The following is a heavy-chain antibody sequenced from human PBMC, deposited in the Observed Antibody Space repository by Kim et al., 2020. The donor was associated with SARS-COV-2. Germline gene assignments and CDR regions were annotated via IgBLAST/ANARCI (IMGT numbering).Heavy chain of an antibody. CDR3: ARRYCSSTSCSFDY. J-gene: IGHJ4*02. V-gene: IGHV1-69*02. Sequence: AQKFQGRVTIPADKSTSTAYMELSSLRSEDTAVYYCARRYCSSTSCSFDYWGQGTLVTVSS. D-gene: IGHD2-2*01.